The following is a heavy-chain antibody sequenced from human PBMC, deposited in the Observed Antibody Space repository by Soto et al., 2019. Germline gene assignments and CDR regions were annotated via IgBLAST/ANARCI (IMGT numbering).Heavy chain of an antibody. CDR1: GYSFTNYW. V-gene: IGHV5-51*01. J-gene: IGHJ4*02. Sequence: GESLKISCKGSGYSFTNYWIGWVRQMPGKDLEWIGIIYPEDSETRYSPSFQGLVTISVDKSISTAYLQMNSLRAEDTAVYYCARDPYGDYYFDYWGQGTLVTVSS. D-gene: IGHD4-17*01. CDR3: ARDPYGDYYFDY. CDR2: IYPEDSET.